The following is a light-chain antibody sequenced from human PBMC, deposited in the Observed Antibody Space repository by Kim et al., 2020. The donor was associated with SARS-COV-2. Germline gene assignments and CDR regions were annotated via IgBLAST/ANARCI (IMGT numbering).Light chain of an antibody. CDR1: KLGDKY. J-gene: IGLJ3*02. V-gene: IGLV3-1*01. CDR2: QDS. CDR3: QAWDSSTDWV. Sequence: SYELTQPPSVSVSPGQTASITCSGDKLGDKYACWYQQKPGQSPVLVTYQDSKRPSGIPERFSGSNSGNTATLTISGTQTMDEADYYCQAWDSSTDWVFGVGTQLTVL.